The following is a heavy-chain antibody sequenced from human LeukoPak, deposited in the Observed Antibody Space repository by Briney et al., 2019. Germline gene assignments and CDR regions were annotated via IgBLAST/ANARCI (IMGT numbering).Heavy chain of an antibody. J-gene: IGHJ3*02. CDR2: IKSKTDGGTT. CDR1: GFTFSNAW. V-gene: IGHV3-15*01. D-gene: IGHD5-18*01. CDR3: TTDRLWLDAFDI. Sequence: GGSLRLFCAASGFTFSNAWMSWVRQAPGKGLEWVGRIKSKTDGGTTDYAAPVKGRFTISRDDSKNTLYLQMNSLKTEDTAVYYCTTDRLWLDAFDIWGQGTMVTVSS.